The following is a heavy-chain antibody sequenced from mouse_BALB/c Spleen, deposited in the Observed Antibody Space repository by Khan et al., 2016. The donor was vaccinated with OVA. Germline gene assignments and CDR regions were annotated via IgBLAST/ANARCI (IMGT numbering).Heavy chain of an antibody. J-gene: IGHJ2*01. D-gene: IGHD2-12*01. Sequence: EVQLQESGPGLVKPSQSLSLTCTVTGYSITSGYAWNWIRQFPGNKLEWMGYISYSDFTNYNPSLKSRISITRDTSKNQFFLQLSSVTTEDTATYYCARSSYYEYYFDYWGQGATLTVSS. V-gene: IGHV3-2*02. CDR3: ARSSYYEYYFDY. CDR2: ISYSDFT. CDR1: GYSITSGYA.